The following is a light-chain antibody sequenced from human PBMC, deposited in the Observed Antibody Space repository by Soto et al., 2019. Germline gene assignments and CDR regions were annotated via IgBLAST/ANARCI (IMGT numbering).Light chain of an antibody. CDR3: QQYNSYSRT. Sequence: DIQMTQSPSSLSASVGDRVTVTCRASQSISSHLNWYQQKPGKAPRLLIDSASTLQSGVPSRFSGSGSGTEFTLTISSLQPDDFATYYCQQYNSYSRTFGQGTKVDIK. CDR2: SAS. V-gene: IGKV1-39*01. CDR1: QSISSH. J-gene: IGKJ1*01.